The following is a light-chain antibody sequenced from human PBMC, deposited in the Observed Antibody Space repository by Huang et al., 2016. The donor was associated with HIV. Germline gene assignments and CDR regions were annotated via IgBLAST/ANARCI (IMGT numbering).Light chain of an antibody. J-gene: IGKJ4*01. CDR1: HSVDSD. CDR2: DAS. V-gene: IGKV3-15*01. Sequence: EIEMTQSPATLSVSPGERATLSCRASHSVDSDLAWYQQKPGQAPWLLIYDASTSATGISAKFNGTGSGTEFSLSITNLQSEDFAVYYCQQYNDWPPLTFGGGTKVEI. CDR3: QQYNDWPPLT.